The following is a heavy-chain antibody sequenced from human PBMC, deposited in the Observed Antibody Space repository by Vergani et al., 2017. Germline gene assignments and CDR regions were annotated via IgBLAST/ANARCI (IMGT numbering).Heavy chain of an antibody. Sequence: QVQLPESGPGLVKPSETLSLTCTVSGGSISSYYWSWIRQPAGKGLEWIGRIYTSGSTNYNPSLKSRVTMSVDTSKNQFSLKLSSVTAADTAVYYCARDLHSSSWYGDFFVIWGQGTMVTVSS. V-gene: IGHV4-4*07. J-gene: IGHJ3*02. CDR3: ARDLHSSSWYGDFFVI. CDR2: IYTSGST. CDR1: GGSISSYY. D-gene: IGHD6-13*01.